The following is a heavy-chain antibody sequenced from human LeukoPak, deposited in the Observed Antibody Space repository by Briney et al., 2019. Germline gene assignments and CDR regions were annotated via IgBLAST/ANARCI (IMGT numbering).Heavy chain of an antibody. CDR3: ASGAWFGELLPAY. J-gene: IGHJ4*02. CDR2: IYYSGST. Sequence: SETLSLTCTVSGGSISSYYWSWIRQPPGKGLEWIGYIYYSGSTNYNPSLKSRVTISVDTSKNQFSLKLSSVTAADTAVYYCASGAWFGELLPAYWGQGTLVTASS. D-gene: IGHD3-10*01. CDR1: GGSISSYY. V-gene: IGHV4-59*08.